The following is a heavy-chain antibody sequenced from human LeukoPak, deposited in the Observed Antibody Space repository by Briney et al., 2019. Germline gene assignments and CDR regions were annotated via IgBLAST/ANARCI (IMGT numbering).Heavy chain of an antibody. CDR3: ARDGLAAATLHWCFDL. Sequence: GGSLRLSCAASGFTLSSYSMNWVRQAPGKGLEWVSSISSSTTYIYYADSVKGRFTISRDNARNSLYLQMNSLRAEDTAVYYCARDGLAAATLHWCFDLWGRGTLVTVSS. J-gene: IGHJ2*01. D-gene: IGHD6-25*01. V-gene: IGHV3-21*01. CDR2: ISSSTTYI. CDR1: GFTLSSYS.